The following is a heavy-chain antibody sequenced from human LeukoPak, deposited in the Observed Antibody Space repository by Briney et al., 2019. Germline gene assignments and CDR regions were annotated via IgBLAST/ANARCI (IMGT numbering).Heavy chain of an antibody. D-gene: IGHD3-3*01. CDR1: GFTFSGSA. V-gene: IGHV3-73*01. CDR3: AGGIFGVVTLNAFDI. J-gene: IGHJ3*02. Sequence: GGSLRLSCAASGFTFSGSALHWVRQASGKGLEWVGRIRSTANGYATAYAASVKGRFTISRDDSKNTAYLQMDSLKTEDTAVYYCAGGIFGVVTLNAFDIWGQGTMVTVSS. CDR2: IRSTANGYAT.